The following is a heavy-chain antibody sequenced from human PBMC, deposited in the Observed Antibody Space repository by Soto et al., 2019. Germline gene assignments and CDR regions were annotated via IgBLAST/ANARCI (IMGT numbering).Heavy chain of an antibody. J-gene: IGHJ4*02. CDR3: ARGVQARGGYCSSTSCYLFDS. D-gene: IGHD2-2*01. CDR1: GYTFTSYH. Sequence: GASVKVSCKASGYTFTSYHMNWVRQAPGQGLEWMGWINPNSGGTNYAQKFQGRVTMTRDTSISTAYMELSSLRSDDTAVYYCARGVQARGGYCSSTSCYLFDSWGQGTQVTVYS. V-gene: IGHV1-2*02. CDR2: INPNSGGT.